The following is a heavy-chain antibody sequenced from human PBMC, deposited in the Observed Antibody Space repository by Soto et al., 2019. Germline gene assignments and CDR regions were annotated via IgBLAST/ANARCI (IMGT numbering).Heavy chain of an antibody. CDR3: AKERTSSGYFDY. CDR2: ISGSGGGT. CDR1: GFSFSTYA. Sequence: EVQLLESGGGLVQPGGSLRLSCAASGFSFSTYAMTWVRQAPGKGLEWVSAISGSGGGTYYADSVKGRFTISRDNSKNTLYLQMNSQRAEDTAVYYCAKERTSSGYFDYWGQGTLVTVSS. V-gene: IGHV3-23*01. J-gene: IGHJ4*02. D-gene: IGHD3-22*01.